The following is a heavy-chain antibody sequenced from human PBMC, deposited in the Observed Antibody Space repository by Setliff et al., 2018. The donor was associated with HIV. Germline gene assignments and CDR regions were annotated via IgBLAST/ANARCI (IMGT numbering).Heavy chain of an antibody. J-gene: IGHJ4*02. V-gene: IGHV1-46*01. CDR2: VNPSTGRT. D-gene: IGHD1-26*01. CDR1: GYSFTSYY. CDR3: ARAVLYSGSYYPSDY. Sequence: ASVQVSCKASGYSFTSYYIHWVRQAPGQGLEWLGTVNPSTGRTTYAQNFQGRVAMTRDSSTNTVYMEVSSLKSDDTAVYYCARAVLYSGSYYPSDYWGQGVLVTVSS.